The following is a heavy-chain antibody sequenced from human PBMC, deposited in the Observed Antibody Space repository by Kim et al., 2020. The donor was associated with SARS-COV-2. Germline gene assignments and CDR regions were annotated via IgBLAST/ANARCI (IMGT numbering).Heavy chain of an antibody. CDR2: IYDTGNT. CDR3: ARHTQVVLNARRWFDP. Sequence: SETLSLTCTVSGGSISTNDHSWGWIRQTPGKGLEWIGNIYDTGNTRYNPSLKSRVTISVDTSKNQLSLNLTSVTAADTAVYYCARHTQVVLNARRWFDPWGQEPWSPSPQ. V-gene: IGHV4-39*01. CDR1: GGSISTNDHS. D-gene: IGHD6-6*01. J-gene: IGHJ5*02.